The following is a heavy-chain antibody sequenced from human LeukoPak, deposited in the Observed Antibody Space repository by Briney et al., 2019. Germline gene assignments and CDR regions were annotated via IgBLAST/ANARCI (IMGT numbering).Heavy chain of an antibody. CDR3: AGMAYEQRWSPLNY. D-gene: IGHD4-23*01. CDR2: ISVYNGNT. CDR1: GYTFTNYG. Sequence: ASVKVSCKASGYTFTNYGISWVRQAPGQGLEWMGWISVYNGNTNYAQKLQGRVTMTRDTSTSTAYMELRSLRSDDTAVYYCAGMAYEQRWSPLNYWGQGTLVTVSS. J-gene: IGHJ4*02. V-gene: IGHV1-18*01.